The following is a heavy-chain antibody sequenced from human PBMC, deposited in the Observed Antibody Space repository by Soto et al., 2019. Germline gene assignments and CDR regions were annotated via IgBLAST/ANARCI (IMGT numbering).Heavy chain of an antibody. J-gene: IGHJ4*02. Sequence: QVQLVESGGGVVQPGRSLRLSCAASGFTFSSYAMHWVRQAPGKGLEWVAVISYDGSNKYYADSVKGRFTISRVNSKNTLYLQMNSLRAEDTAVYYCARGYGITIFGVVIIPENALPYWGQGTLVTVSS. CDR2: ISYDGSNK. CDR3: ARGYGITIFGVVIIPENALPY. V-gene: IGHV3-30-3*01. CDR1: GFTFSSYA. D-gene: IGHD3-3*01.